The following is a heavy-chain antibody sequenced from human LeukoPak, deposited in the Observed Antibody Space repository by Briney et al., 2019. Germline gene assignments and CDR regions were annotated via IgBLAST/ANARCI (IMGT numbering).Heavy chain of an antibody. CDR1: VGSFSGYH. J-gene: IGHJ6*03. V-gene: IGHV4-34*01. CDR2: INHSGST. CDR3: ARGHRSSWYYYYYYMDV. D-gene: IGHD6-13*01. Sequence: PSETLSLTCAVYVGSFSGYHWSWIRQPPGKGLEWIGEINHSGSTNYNPSLKSRVTISVDTSKNQFSLKLSSVTAADTAVYYCARGHRSSWYYYYYYMDVWGKGTTVTVSS.